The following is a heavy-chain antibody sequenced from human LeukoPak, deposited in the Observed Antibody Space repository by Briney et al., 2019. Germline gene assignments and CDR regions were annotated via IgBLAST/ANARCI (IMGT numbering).Heavy chain of an antibody. J-gene: IGHJ6*03. CDR2: IGRDGRVQ. CDR3: TGGSDKVLSGEYYYYMDV. D-gene: IGHD2/OR15-2a*01. CDR1: GATTHYW. V-gene: IGHV3-7*01. Sequence: PGGSLRLSCTACGATTHYWLNWVRQSPGKGLEWVANIGRDGRVQHYVDSVEGRFTISRDSAKNSLALQMHSLRADDTTVYYCTGGSDKVLSGEYYYYMDVCGTGTTVTVSS.